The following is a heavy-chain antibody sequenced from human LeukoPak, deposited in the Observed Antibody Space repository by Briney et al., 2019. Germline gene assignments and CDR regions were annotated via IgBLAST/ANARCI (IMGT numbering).Heavy chain of an antibody. CDR3: ARLYEGSYYDSSGYAYFDY. V-gene: IGHV5-51*01. Sequence: GESLKISCKGSGYSFTSYWIGWVRQMPGKGLEWMGIIYPGDSDTRYSPSFQGQVTISADKSISTAYLQWSSLKASDTAMYYCARLYEGSYYDSSGYAYFDYWGQGTLVTVSS. CDR2: IYPGDSDT. D-gene: IGHD3-22*01. J-gene: IGHJ4*02. CDR1: GYSFTSYW.